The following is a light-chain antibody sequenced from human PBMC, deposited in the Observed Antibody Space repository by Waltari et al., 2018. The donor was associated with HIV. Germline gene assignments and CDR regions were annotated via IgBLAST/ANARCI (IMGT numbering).Light chain of an antibody. CDR2: DSS. V-gene: IGKV3-11*01. CDR1: QSIYVH. CDR3: QHRSSWPPT. Sequence: IVLTQSPATLSLSPGQRATLSCRASQSIYVHLGWYQHKPGQPPRLLVYDSSKRVTDSPARFSGSGSGANFTLTISSLEPEDFAVYYCQHRSSWPPTFGGGTRIEI. J-gene: IGKJ4*01.